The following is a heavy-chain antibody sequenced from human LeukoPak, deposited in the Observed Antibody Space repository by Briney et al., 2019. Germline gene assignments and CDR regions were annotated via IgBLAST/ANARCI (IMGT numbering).Heavy chain of an antibody. V-gene: IGHV1-69*08. CDR3: TRVTLRGSKYNWFDP. CDR1: GGTFNTHI. Sequence: SVKVSCRSSGGTFNTHIFNWVRQAPGQGLEWMGRITPIIGTTKYAQRFQARVTITADRSTSTAYLELSGLTYDDTAVYYCTRVTLRGSKYNWFDPWGQGTHVSVSS. J-gene: IGHJ5*02. CDR2: ITPIIGTT. D-gene: IGHD1-26*01.